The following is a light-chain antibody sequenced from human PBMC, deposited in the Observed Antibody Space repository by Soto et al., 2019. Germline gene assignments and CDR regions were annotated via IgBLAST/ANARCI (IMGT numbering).Light chain of an antibody. V-gene: IGKV1-39*01. Sequence: DIQMTQSPSSLSASVGDRLTITCRASQSIRTYLNWYQQKPGKAPELLIHDASSLQSGVPSRFSGSGSGADFTLTIGSLQPEDFAVYYCQQSYSSPPTFGQGTKVDIK. J-gene: IGKJ1*01. CDR3: QQSYSSPPT. CDR1: QSIRTY. CDR2: DAS.